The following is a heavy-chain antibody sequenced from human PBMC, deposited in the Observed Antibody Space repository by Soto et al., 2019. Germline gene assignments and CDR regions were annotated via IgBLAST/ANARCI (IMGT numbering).Heavy chain of an antibody. CDR2: IYYSGST. D-gene: IGHD2-2*01. Sequence: PSETLSLTCTVSGGSIRSGDYYWSWIRQPPGKGLEWIGYIYYSGSTYYNPSLKSRVTTSVDTSKNQFSLKLSSVTAADTAVYYCARYCSSTSCYRSYYFDHWGQGTLVTVSS. V-gene: IGHV4-30-4*01. CDR1: GGSIRSGDYY. J-gene: IGHJ4*02. CDR3: ARYCSSTSCYRSYYFDH.